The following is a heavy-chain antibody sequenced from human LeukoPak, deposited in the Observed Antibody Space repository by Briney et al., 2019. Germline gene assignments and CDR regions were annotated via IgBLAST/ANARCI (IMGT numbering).Heavy chain of an antibody. CDR3: ARDSVPNYDFWSGYVDYYFDY. Sequence: PSETLSLTCAVSGYSISSGYYWSWIRQPAGKGLEWIGRIYTSGSTNYNPSLKSRVTISVDTSKNQFSLKLSSVTAADTAVYYCARDSVPNYDFWSGYVDYYFDYWGQGTLVTVSS. J-gene: IGHJ4*02. CDR2: IYTSGST. D-gene: IGHD3-3*01. CDR1: GYSISSGYY. V-gene: IGHV4-61*02.